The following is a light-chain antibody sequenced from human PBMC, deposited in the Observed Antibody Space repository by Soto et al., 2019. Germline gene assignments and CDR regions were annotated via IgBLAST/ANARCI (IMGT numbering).Light chain of an antibody. J-gene: IGKJ1*01. CDR2: AAS. V-gene: IGKV1-12*01. Sequence: DIQMTQSPSSVSASVGDRITITFRASQDIGGRLAWFQQKPGKAPQYLIQAASTLESWVPSRFSGSGSGTEFTLTISSLQPDDFATYYCQQYSAKWAFGQGTKVDI. CDR3: QQYSAKWA. CDR1: QDIGGR.